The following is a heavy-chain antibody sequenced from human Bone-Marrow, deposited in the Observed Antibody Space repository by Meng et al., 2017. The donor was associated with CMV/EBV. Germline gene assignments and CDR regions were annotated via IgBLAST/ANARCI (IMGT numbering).Heavy chain of an antibody. D-gene: IGHD2-2*01. CDR1: GGSISSSSYY. CDR2: IYYSGST. V-gene: IGHV4-39*07. CDR3: SRVSPTIHYYYYGMEV. Sequence: GSLRLSCTVSGGSISSSSYYWGWIRQPPGKGLEWMGSIYYSGSTYYNPSIKSRVTISVDTSKNQFSLKLSSVTAADTAVYYCSRVSPTIHYYYYGMEVWGQGTTVTVSS. J-gene: IGHJ6*02.